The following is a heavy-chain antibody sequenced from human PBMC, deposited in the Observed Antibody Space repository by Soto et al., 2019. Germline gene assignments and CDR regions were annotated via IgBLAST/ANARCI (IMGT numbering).Heavy chain of an antibody. Sequence: QVQLQESGPGLVKPSQTLSLTCTVSGGSISSGGYYWSWIRQHPGKGLEWIGYIYYSGSTYYNPSLKSRVTISVDTSKNQFSLKLSSVTAADTAMYYCARGARRQGWFDPWGQGTLVTVSS. CDR3: ARGARRQGWFDP. D-gene: IGHD1-1*01. CDR2: IYYSGST. V-gene: IGHV4-31*03. CDR1: GGSISSGGYY. J-gene: IGHJ5*02.